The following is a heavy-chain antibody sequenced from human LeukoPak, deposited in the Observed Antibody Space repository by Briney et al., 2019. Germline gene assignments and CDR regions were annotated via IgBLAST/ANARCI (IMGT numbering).Heavy chain of an antibody. J-gene: IGHJ3*02. Sequence: GASVKVSCKASGYTFTDYYMHWVRQAPGQGPEWMGWINPNSGGTNYAQKFQGRVTMTRDTSISTAYLQWSSLKASDTAMYYCARADTAADGAFDIWGQGTMVTVSS. V-gene: IGHV1-2*02. D-gene: IGHD5-18*01. CDR2: INPNSGGT. CDR1: GYTFTDYY. CDR3: ARADTAADGAFDI.